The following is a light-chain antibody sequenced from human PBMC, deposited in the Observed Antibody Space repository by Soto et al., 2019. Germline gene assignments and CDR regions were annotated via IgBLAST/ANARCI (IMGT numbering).Light chain of an antibody. CDR1: QSVSSSY. CDR3: QQYASSPHT. J-gene: IGKJ2*01. V-gene: IGKV3-20*01. Sequence: EIVLTQSPGTLSLSPGERATLSCRASQSVSSSYLAWFQQKPSQAPRLLIYGASSRATGIPDRFSGSGSGTDFTLTISRLEPEDFAVFYCQQYASSPHTFGQGTKLEIK. CDR2: GAS.